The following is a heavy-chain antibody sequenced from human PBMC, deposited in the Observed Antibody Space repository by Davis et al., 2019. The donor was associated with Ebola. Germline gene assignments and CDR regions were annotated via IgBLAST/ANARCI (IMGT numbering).Heavy chain of an antibody. D-gene: IGHD3-10*01. J-gene: IGHJ4*02. CDR2: IYHSGNT. CDR3: ARAKYYYGSGSYYILDY. CDR1: GYSISSGYY. Sequence: PSETLSLTCAVSGYSISSGYYWGWIRQPPGKGLEWIGTIYHSGNTYYNPSLKSRVTISVDTSKNQFSLKLSSVTAADTAVYHCARAKYYYGSGSYYILDYWGQGTLVTVSS. V-gene: IGHV4-38-2*01.